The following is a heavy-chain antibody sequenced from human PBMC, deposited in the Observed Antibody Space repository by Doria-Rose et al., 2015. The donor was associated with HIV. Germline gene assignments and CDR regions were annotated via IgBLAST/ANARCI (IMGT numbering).Heavy chain of an antibody. Sequence: QVQLQESGPGLVRPSQTLSLTCTVSGDSISSGDSFWSWIRQPPGKGPEWIGYISSSGTTYYYPSLRCRLTISLDASKNQFSPNLNSVTAADAAVYYCARPRNYGFPHFFDFWGQGTLVTVSS. CDR1: GDSISSGDSF. CDR2: ISSSGTT. J-gene: IGHJ4*02. D-gene: IGHD3-10*01. CDR3: ARPRNYGFPHFFDF. V-gene: IGHV4-30-4*01.